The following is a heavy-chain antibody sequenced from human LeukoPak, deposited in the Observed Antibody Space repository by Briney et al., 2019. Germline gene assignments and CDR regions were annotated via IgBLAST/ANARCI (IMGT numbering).Heavy chain of an antibody. CDR1: GYSFTSYW. CDR3: ARHVIAYSSSPSRTYYYYYMDV. Sequence: GESLKISCKGSGYSFTSYWIGWVRQMPGKGLEWMGIIYPGDSDTRYSPSFQGQVTISADKSISTAYLQWSSLKASDTAMYYCARHVIAYSSSPSRTYYYYYMDVWGKGTTVTVSS. J-gene: IGHJ6*03. D-gene: IGHD6-6*01. CDR2: IYPGDSDT. V-gene: IGHV5-51*01.